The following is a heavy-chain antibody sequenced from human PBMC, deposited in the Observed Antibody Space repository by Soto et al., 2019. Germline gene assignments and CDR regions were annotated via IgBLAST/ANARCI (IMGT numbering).Heavy chain of an antibody. J-gene: IGHJ4*01. CDR3: AKDEGAAVESPGD. CDR2: INDYGDRI. Sequence: GGSLRLSCAASGFTFRSYWMHWVRQAPGEGLVWVSRINDYGDRINYADSVKGRFTISRDDAKSELYLQMNSLRAEDTALYYCAKDEGAAVESPGDWGHGTLVTVSS. V-gene: IGHV3-74*01. D-gene: IGHD6-13*01. CDR1: GFTFRSYW.